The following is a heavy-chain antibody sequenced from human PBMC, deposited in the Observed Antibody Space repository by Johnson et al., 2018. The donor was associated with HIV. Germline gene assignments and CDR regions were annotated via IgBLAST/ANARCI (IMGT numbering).Heavy chain of an antibody. CDR3: AKAVAGGCDAFDI. V-gene: IGHV3-33*06. Sequence: QVQLVESGGGLVQPGGSLRLSCAASGFTVGSNYMSWVRQAPGKGLEWVAVIWYDGTNKYYAESVKGRFTISRDNSKNTLYLQLNGLRAEDTALYYCAKAVAGGCDAFDIWGQGTMVTVSS. CDR1: GFTVGSNY. D-gene: IGHD6-13*01. J-gene: IGHJ3*02. CDR2: IWYDGTNK.